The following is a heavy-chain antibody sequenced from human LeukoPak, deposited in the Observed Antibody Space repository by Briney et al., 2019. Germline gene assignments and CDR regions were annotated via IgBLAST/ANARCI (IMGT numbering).Heavy chain of an antibody. D-gene: IGHD3-16*01. V-gene: IGHV3-21*01. CDR3: GRAFPPLRTSSAGDL. CDR1: GFSFIDYD. CDR2: ISGRSSHV. Sequence: GGSLRLSCSASGFSFIDYDMNWVRQAPGKGLEWVSAISGRSSHVYYGESVKGRFTISRDNAKNSLYLQLDSLGVEDTAVYYCGRAFPPLRTSSAGDLWGQGTLVTVSS. J-gene: IGHJ1*01.